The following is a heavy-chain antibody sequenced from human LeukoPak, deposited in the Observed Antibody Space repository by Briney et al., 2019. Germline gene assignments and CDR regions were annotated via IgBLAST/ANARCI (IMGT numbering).Heavy chain of an antibody. V-gene: IGHV3-9*01. CDR2: ISWSSGTI. Sequence: SRSLRLSCAASGFAFDDYAMHWVRQVPGKGLEWVSGISWSSGTIHYADSVKGRFTISRDNAKNSLYLQMNSVTAEDTALYYCAKDGDTSYKMLCYFDLWGRGTLVTVSS. CDR3: AKDGDTSYKMLCYFDL. CDR1: GFAFDDYA. J-gene: IGHJ2*01. D-gene: IGHD3-16*01.